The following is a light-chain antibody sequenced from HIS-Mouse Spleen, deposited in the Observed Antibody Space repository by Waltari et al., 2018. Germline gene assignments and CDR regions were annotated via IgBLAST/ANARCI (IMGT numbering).Light chain of an antibody. CDR1: SSCVGGYNY. CDR3: SSYTSSSTRV. CDR2: EVS. Sequence: QSALTQPASVSGSPGQSIPIPCTGTSSCVGGYNYVLWYQQHPGKAPKLMIYEVSNRPSGVSNRFSGSKSGNTASLTISGLQAEDEADYYCSSYTSSSTRVFGGGTKLTVL. V-gene: IGLV2-14*01. J-gene: IGLJ3*02.